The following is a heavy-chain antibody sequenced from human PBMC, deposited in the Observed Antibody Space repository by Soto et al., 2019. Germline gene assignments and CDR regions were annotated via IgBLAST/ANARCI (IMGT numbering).Heavy chain of an antibody. CDR3: ARHARHYDSGDPTPRYFDS. CDR1: GGSFSGYY. Sequence: SETLSLTCAVYGGSFSGYYWSWIRQPPGKGLEWIGEINHSGSTNYNPSLKSRVTISVDTSKNQFSLKLSSVSAADTALYYCARHARHYDSGDPTPRYFDSWGQGTLVTVSS. D-gene: IGHD3-22*01. J-gene: IGHJ4*02. V-gene: IGHV4-34*01. CDR2: INHSGST.